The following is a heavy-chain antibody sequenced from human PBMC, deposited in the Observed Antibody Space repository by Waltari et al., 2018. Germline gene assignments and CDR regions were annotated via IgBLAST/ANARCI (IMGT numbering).Heavy chain of an antibody. CDR1: GGSISDNTYS. Sequence: QLQLQESGPGLVKTSETLSLTCAVSGGSISDNTYSWGWIRQPPGKGLAWIVSIFCRDKRYYNPSLKMRLTISVDTSKNQVSLRLTSVTAADTAVYYCARHYYAGSGTYRPFDYWGQGALVTVSS. CDR3: ARHYYAGSGTYRPFDY. J-gene: IGHJ4*02. V-gene: IGHV4-39*01. D-gene: IGHD3-10*01. CDR2: IFCRDKR.